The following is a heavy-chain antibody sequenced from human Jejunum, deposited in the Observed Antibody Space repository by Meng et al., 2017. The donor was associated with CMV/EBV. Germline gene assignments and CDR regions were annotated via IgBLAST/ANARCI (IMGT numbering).Heavy chain of an antibody. CDR1: GFSFTTSEVG. J-gene: IGHJ5*02. V-gene: IGHV2-5*02. Sequence: LTLTCTFSGFSFTTSEVGVAWVRQPPGEALEWLALIFSDDNKHYSPSLKSRLTITKDTSKNQVVLTLANMDPVDTATYYCVHKNTLPWGQGTLVTVSS. CDR3: VHKNTLP. CDR2: IFSDDNK.